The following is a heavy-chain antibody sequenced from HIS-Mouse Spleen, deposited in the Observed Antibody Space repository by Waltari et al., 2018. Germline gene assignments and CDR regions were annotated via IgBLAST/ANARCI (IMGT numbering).Heavy chain of an antibody. J-gene: IGHJ4*02. V-gene: IGHV3-21*01. CDR3: ARDPKTGTTKD. D-gene: IGHD1-7*01. CDR1: GFTFSSYR. CDR2: ISSSSSYI. Sequence: EVQLVESGGGLVKPGGSLRLSCAASGFTFSSYRMNWVRQAPGKGLEWVSSISSSSSYIYYADSVKGRFTISRDNTKNSLYLQMNSLRAEDTAVYYCARDPKTGTTKDWGQGTLVTVSS.